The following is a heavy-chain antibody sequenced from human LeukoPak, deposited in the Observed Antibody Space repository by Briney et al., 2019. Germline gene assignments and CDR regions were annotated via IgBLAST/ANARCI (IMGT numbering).Heavy chain of an antibody. Sequence: SETLSLTCAVSGGSISSGGYSWSWIRQPPGKGLEWIGYIYHSGSTYYNPSLKSRVTISVDRSKNQFSLELSSVTAADTAVYYCARGAGRFGELFDYWGQGTLVTVSS. V-gene: IGHV4-30-2*01. D-gene: IGHD3-10*01. J-gene: IGHJ4*02. CDR3: ARGAGRFGELFDY. CDR1: GGSISSGGYS. CDR2: IYHSGST.